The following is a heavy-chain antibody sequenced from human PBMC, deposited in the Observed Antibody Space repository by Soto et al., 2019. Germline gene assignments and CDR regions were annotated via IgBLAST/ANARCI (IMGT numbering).Heavy chain of an antibody. J-gene: IGHJ3*02. D-gene: IGHD6-19*01. CDR1: GFTFSSYG. V-gene: IGHV3-30*18. CDR2: ISYDGSNK. Sequence: QVQLVESGGGVVQPGRSLRLSCAASGFTFSSYGMHWVRQAPGKGLEWVAVISYDGSNKYYADSVKGRFTISGDKSKNTRCGQMNSLRAEDTAVYYCAKGLGHWLPSDGFDIWGQGTMVTVS. CDR3: AKGLGHWLPSDGFDI.